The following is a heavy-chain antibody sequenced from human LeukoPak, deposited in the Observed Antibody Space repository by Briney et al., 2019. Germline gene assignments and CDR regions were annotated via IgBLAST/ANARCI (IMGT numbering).Heavy chain of an antibody. CDR1: GGSISSSSYY. CDR2: IYYSGST. D-gene: IGHD3-3*01. V-gene: IGHV4-39*01. CDR3: ARQPGSFTYYDFWSGYYTLNWFDP. Sequence: SETLSLTCTVSGGSISSSSYYWGWIRQPPGKGLEGVVSIYYSGSTYYNPSLKSRVTISVDTSKNQFSLKLSSVTAADTAVYYCARQPGSFTYYDFWSGYYTLNWFDPWGQGTLVTVSS. J-gene: IGHJ5*02.